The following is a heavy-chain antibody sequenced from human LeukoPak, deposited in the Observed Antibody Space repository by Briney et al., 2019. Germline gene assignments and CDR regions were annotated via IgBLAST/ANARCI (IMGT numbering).Heavy chain of an antibody. CDR2: INSDGSST. CDR1: GFTFSSYW. D-gene: IGHD3-9*01. Sequence: GGSLRLSCAASGFTFSSYWMHWVRQAPGKGLVWVSRINSDGSSTSYADSVKGRFTISRDNSKNTLYLQMNSLRAEDTAVYYCAKGVPYDYDILTGYPDLDYWGQGTLVTVSS. V-gene: IGHV3-74*01. CDR3: AKGVPYDYDILTGYPDLDY. J-gene: IGHJ4*02.